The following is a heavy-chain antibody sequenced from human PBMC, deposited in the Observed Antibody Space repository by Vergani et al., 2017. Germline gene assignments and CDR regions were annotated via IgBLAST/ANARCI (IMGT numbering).Heavy chain of an antibody. V-gene: IGHV1-3*01. D-gene: IGHD3/OR15-3a*01. J-gene: IGHJ4*02. CDR1: GYTFTSYA. Sequence: QVQLVQSGAEVKKPGASVKVSCKASGYTFTSYAMHWVRQAPGQRLEWMGWINAGNGNTKYSQKFQGRVTITRDTSASTAYMELSSLRSEDTAVYYCARERRAGLVIIAFDYWGQGTLVTVSS. CDR3: ARERRAGLVIIAFDY. CDR2: INAGNGNT.